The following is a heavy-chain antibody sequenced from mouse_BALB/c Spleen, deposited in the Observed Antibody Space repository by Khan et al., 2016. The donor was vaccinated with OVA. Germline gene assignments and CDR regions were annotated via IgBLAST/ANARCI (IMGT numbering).Heavy chain of an antibody. J-gene: IGHJ4*01. V-gene: IGHV2-3*01. CDR1: GFSLSSNG. Sequence: QVQLKESGPGLVAPSQSLSITCTVSGFSLSSNGVSWVRQPPGKGLEWLGVIWGDGSTNYHSTLKSRLIISKDNSKSQVFLKLNSLQTDDTATYXCAKFTPDYYSMDYWGPGTSVTVSS. CDR2: IWGDGST. D-gene: IGHD1-1*01. CDR3: AKFTPDYYSMDY.